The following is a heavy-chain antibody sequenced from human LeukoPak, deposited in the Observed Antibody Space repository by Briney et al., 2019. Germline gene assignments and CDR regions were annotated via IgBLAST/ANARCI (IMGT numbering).Heavy chain of an antibody. V-gene: IGHV3-23*01. CDR3: AKDINWRPDY. J-gene: IGHJ4*02. CDR1: GFTFSSYA. D-gene: IGHD1-20*01. Sequence: GGSLRLSCAASGFTFSSYAMSWVRQAPGNGLEWVSAISGSGGSTYYAGSVKGRFTISRDNSKNTLYLQMNSLRAEDTAVYYCAKDINWRPDYWGQGTLVTVSS. CDR2: ISGSGGST.